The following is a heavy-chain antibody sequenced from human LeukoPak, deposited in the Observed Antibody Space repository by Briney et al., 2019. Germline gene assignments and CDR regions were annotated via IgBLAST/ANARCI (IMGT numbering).Heavy chain of an antibody. Sequence: PGESLKISCKGSGYTFTHYWVGWVRQMPGKGLEWMGIIYPSDSDTRYSPSFQGQVTISVDKSISTAYLQWSSLKASDTAMYYCARPSYCSGGTCHSGEQDYWGQGTLVSVSS. CDR2: IYPSDSDT. V-gene: IGHV5-51*01. CDR1: GYTFTHYW. CDR3: ARPSYCSGGTCHSGEQDY. J-gene: IGHJ4*02. D-gene: IGHD2-15*01.